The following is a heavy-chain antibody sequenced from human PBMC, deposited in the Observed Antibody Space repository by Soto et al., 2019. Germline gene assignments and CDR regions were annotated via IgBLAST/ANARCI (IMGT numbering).Heavy chain of an antibody. CDR3: ARGGGVVVAAGLDY. J-gene: IGHJ4*02. CDR2: TNPNSGNT. Sequence: QVQLVQSGAEVKKPGASVKVSCKASGYTFTSYDINWVRQATGQGLEWMGWTNPNSGNTGYAQKFQGRVTMTRNTSRSTAYRELSSLRSEDTAVYYCARGGGVVVAAGLDYWGQGTLVTVSS. V-gene: IGHV1-8*01. CDR1: GYTFTSYD. D-gene: IGHD2-15*01.